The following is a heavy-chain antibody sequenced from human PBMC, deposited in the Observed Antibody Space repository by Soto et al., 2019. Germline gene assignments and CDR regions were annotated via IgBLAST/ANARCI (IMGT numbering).Heavy chain of an antibody. Sequence: GGSLRLSCAASGFTFTSYAMSWVRQAPGKGLDWVSAIGGSGSDTYYADSVKGRFTISRGNSKNTLYLQMNSLRAEDTAVYYCAKEAQWGPLTFDYWAQGTLVTSPQ. J-gene: IGHJ4*02. CDR1: GFTFTSYA. V-gene: IGHV3-23*01. CDR3: AKEAQWGPLTFDY. CDR2: IGGSGSDT. D-gene: IGHD1-26*01.